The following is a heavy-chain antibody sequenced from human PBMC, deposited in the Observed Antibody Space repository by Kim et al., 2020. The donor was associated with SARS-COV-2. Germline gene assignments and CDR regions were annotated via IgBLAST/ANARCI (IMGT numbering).Heavy chain of an antibody. CDR3: AKTDGYSYGHNWFDP. CDR2: IYSGGST. CDR1: GFTVSRNY. D-gene: IGHD5-18*01. J-gene: IGHJ5*02. V-gene: IGHV3-66*01. Sequence: GGSLRLSCTASGFTVSRNYMSWVRQAPGKGLEWVSSIYSGGSTSYADSVKGRFIISRDDSKNTLYLQMNSLRAEDTAVYYCAKTDGYSYGHNWFDPWGQGTLVNGSS.